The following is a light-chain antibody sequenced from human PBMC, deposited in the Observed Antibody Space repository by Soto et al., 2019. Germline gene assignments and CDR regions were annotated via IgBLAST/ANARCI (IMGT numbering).Light chain of an antibody. CDR2: RNN. Sequence: QSVLTQPPSASGTPGQRVTISCSGSSSNIGSNYVYWYQQLPGTAPKLLIYRNNQRPSGVPDRFSGSKSGTSASLAISGLRSEDEADYYCAAWDDSPSGLVFGGGTKLTAL. V-gene: IGLV1-47*01. CDR1: SSNIGSNY. CDR3: AAWDDSPSGLV. J-gene: IGLJ3*02.